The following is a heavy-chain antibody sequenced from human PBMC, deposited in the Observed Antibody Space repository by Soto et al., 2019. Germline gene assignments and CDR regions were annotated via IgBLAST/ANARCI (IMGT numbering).Heavy chain of an antibody. CDR3: ARFGAYCGGDCYLTADY. V-gene: IGHV4-39*01. D-gene: IGHD2-21*02. CDR2: IYYSGST. J-gene: IGHJ4*02. CDR1: GGSISSSSYY. Sequence: QLQLQESGPGLVKPSETLSLTCTVSGGSISSSSYYWGWIRQPPGKGLEWIGSIYYSGSTYYNPSLKSRVTISVDTSKTQVSLKLSSVTAADTAVYYCARFGAYCGGDCYLTADYWGQGTLVTVSS.